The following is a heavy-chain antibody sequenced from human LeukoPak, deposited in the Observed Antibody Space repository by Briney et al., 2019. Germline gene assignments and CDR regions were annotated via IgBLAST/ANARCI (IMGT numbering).Heavy chain of an antibody. D-gene: IGHD6-6*01. CDR3: ARRGVGIAARPGYYYYYMDV. CDR1: GFTFSSYS. Sequence: GGSLRLSCAASGFTFSSYSMNWVRQAPGKGLEWVSSISSSSSYIYYADSVKGRFTISRDNAKNSLYLQMNSLRAEDTAVYYCARRGVGIAARPGYYYYYMDVWGKGTTVTVSS. V-gene: IGHV3-21*01. J-gene: IGHJ6*03. CDR2: ISSSSSYI.